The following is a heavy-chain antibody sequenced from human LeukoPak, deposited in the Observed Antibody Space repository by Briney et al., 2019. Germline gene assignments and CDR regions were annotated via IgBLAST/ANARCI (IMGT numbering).Heavy chain of an antibody. CDR2: IYYSGST. CDR1: GGSISSYY. V-gene: IGHV4-59*08. CDR3: ARLPERGYSPYFDY. Sequence: PSETLSLTCTVSGGSISSYYWSWIRQPPGKGLEWIGYIYYSGSTNYNPSLKSRVTISVDTSKNQFSLKLSSVTAADTAVYYCARLPERGYSPYFDYWGQGTLVTVSS. J-gene: IGHJ4*02. D-gene: IGHD2-21*01.